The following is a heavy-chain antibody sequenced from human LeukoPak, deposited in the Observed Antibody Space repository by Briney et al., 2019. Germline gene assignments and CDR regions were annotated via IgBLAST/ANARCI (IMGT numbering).Heavy chain of an antibody. J-gene: IGHJ4*02. D-gene: IGHD3-10*01. CDR3: AILLWFGESSFDY. CDR2: ISGSSGNT. Sequence: GGSLRLSCAASGFTFSSYAMSWVRQAPAKGLEWVSTISGSSGNTYYADSVKGRFTISRDNSKNTLYLQMNSLRAEDTAVYYCAILLWFGESSFDYWGQGTLVTVSS. V-gene: IGHV3-23*01. CDR1: GFTFSSYA.